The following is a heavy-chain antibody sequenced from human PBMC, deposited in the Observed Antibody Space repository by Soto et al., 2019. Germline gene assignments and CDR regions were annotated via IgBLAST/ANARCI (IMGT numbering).Heavy chain of an antibody. J-gene: IGHJ6*02. Sequence: EVQLVESGGGLVKPGGSLRLSCAASGFTFSDYDMTWVRQAPGKGLEWVSSITSNSIYKYSADSLKGRFTISRDNAKNTLFLQINSLRAEDTAVYYCARDLSGGNYYYHGLDVLGQGTTVTVSS. CDR3: ARDLSGGNYYYHGLDV. D-gene: IGHD1-26*01. CDR1: GFTFSDYD. CDR2: ITSNSIYK. V-gene: IGHV3-21*01.